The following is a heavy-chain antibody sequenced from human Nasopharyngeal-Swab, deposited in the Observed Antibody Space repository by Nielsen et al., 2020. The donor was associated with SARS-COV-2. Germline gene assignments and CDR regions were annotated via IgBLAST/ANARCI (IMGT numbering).Heavy chain of an antibody. J-gene: IGHJ5*02. CDR1: GGSFSGYY. CDR2: INHSGST. V-gene: IGHV4-34*01. D-gene: IGHD5-12*01. CDR3: ASPGERDIVATDKNWFDP. Sequence: SETLSLTCAVYGGSFSGYYWSWIRQPPGKGLEWIGEINHSGSTNYNQSLKSRVTISVDTSKNQFSLKLSSVTAADTAVYYCASPGERDIVATDKNWFDPWGQGTLVTVSS.